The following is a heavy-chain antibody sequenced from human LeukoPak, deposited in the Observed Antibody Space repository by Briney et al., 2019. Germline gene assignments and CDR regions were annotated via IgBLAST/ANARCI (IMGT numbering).Heavy chain of an antibody. Sequence: ASVKVSCKASGYTFTSYYMQWVRQAPGQGLEWMGIINPSGGSTSYAQKFQGRVTMTRDTSTSTVYMELSSLRSEDTAVYYCARGWGRGYCSSTSCSEGYWGQGTLVTVSS. CDR2: INPSGGST. J-gene: IGHJ4*02. CDR1: GYTFTSYY. V-gene: IGHV1-46*01. CDR3: ARGWGRGYCSSTSCSEGY. D-gene: IGHD2-2*01.